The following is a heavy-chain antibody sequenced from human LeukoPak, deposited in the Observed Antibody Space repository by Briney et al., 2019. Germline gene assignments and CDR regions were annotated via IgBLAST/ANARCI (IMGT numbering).Heavy chain of an antibody. CDR3: ARHRSGGSQDDAFDI. Sequence: GGSLRLSCAASGFTFSSYEMNWVRQAPGKGLEWVSYISSSGSTIYYADSVKGRFTISRDNAKNSLYLQMNSLRAEDTAVYYCARHRSGGSQDDAFDIWGQGTMVTVSS. D-gene: IGHD2-15*01. CDR2: ISSSGSTI. V-gene: IGHV3-48*03. CDR1: GFTFSSYE. J-gene: IGHJ3*02.